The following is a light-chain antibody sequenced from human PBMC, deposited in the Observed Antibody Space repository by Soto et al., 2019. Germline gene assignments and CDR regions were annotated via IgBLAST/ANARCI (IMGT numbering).Light chain of an antibody. Sequence: EIVMTQFPATLAVSPGERAALSCRASQSVSSNLAWYQQRPGQAPRLLIYGASTRATGIPARFSGSGSGTEFTLTISSLQSEDFAVYYCQQYNDWWTFGQGITVEIK. CDR3: QQYNDWWT. J-gene: IGKJ1*01. V-gene: IGKV3-15*01. CDR2: GAS. CDR1: QSVSSN.